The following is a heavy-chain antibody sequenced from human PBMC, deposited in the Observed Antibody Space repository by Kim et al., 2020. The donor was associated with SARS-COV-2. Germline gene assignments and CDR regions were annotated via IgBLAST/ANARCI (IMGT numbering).Heavy chain of an antibody. J-gene: IGHJ6*02. V-gene: IGHV3-9*01. CDR3: AKGRVRYDFWNGVLVGMDV. Sequence: GRFTISRDNAKNSVYLQMNSLRPEDTALYYCAKGRVRYDFWNGVLVGMDVWGQGTTVTVSS. D-gene: IGHD3-3*01.